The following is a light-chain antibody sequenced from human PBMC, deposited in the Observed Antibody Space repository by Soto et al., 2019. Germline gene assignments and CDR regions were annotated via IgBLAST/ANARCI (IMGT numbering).Light chain of an antibody. Sequence: QSVLAHPASVSWSPGQSITISCTGSSTDVGAYNYVSWYQQYPGQAPNLLIYEVSRRPSGFSHRFSGSKSVNTASLTISGLQAEDEAHYYCNSYTTMNTYVFGTGTKVTVL. CDR1: STDVGAYNY. CDR3: NSYTTMNTYV. V-gene: IGLV2-14*01. J-gene: IGLJ1*01. CDR2: EVS.